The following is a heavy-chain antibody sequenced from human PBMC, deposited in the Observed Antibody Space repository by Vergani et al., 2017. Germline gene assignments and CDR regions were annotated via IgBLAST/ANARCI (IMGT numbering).Heavy chain of an antibody. CDR3: AKSPMIRGIGLFDP. J-gene: IGHJ5*02. Sequence: EVQLLESGGGLVQPGGSLRLSCAASGFTFSSYAMSWVRQAPGKGLEWVSGISGSGGSTYYADSVKGRFTISRYNSKNTLYLQMNSLRAEDTAVYYCAKSPMIRGIGLFDPWGQGTLVTVSS. D-gene: IGHD3-10*01. CDR1: GFTFSSYA. V-gene: IGHV3-23*01. CDR2: ISGSGGST.